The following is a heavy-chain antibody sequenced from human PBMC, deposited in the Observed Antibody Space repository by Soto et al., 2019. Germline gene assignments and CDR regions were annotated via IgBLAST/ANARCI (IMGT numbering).Heavy chain of an antibody. V-gene: IGHV4-4*03. CDR3: ARHAGHSYPSTAFYI. CDR1: GGSLSSRNW. J-gene: IGHJ3*02. Sequence: QVQLQESGPGLVKPPGTLSLTCAVSGGSLSSRNWWSWVRQPPGKGLEWIGEIYHSVSTNYNPSLKSRVTLSVDRSKSQSSLKLGSVTAACAAVYYYARHAGHSYPSTAFYICGHGSLVTVSS. CDR2: IYHSVST. D-gene: IGHD2-2*01.